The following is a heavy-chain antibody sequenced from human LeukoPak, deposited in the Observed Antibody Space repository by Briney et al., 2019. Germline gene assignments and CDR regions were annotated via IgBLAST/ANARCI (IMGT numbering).Heavy chain of an antibody. CDR2: ISSSGSTI. J-gene: IGHJ4*02. D-gene: IGHD4-11*01. V-gene: IGHV3-11*04. CDR1: GFTFSDYY. CDR3: ARRRNFSNDH. Sequence: GGSLRLSCAASGFTFSDYYMTWIRQAPGKGLEWVSYISSSGSTIYYADSVKGRFTISRDNAKNSLFLQMNSLRAEDTAMYYCARRRNFSNDHWGQGTLVTVSS.